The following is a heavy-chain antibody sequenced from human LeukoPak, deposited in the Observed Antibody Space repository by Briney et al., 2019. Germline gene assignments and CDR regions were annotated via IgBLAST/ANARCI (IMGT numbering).Heavy chain of an antibody. J-gene: IGHJ5*02. CDR1: KFTFNSYW. CDR2: INPDGSST. V-gene: IGHV3-74*01. CDR3: ARDRGYSFGYSLDL. Sequence: GGSLRLSCAASKFTFNSYWMHWVRQAPGKGLVWVSRINPDGSSTNYADSVKGRFTISRDSAENTLYLQMNSLRAEDTAVYYCARDRGYSFGYSLDLWGQGTLVTVSS. D-gene: IGHD5-18*01.